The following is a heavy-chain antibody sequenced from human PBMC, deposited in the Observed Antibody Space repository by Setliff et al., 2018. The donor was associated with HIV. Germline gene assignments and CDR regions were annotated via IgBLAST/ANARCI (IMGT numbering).Heavy chain of an antibody. D-gene: IGHD1-7*01. CDR3: AREGITGTTLHPY. Sequence: ETLSLTCTISGYSINSGYYWGWIRQPPGKGLEWVSSITIGRGDVFYADSVQGRFTIFRDNDKNSLYLQMNSLRAEDTAIYYCAREGITGTTLHPYWGQGTLVTVSS. J-gene: IGHJ4*02. CDR1: GYSINSGYY. CDR2: ITIGRGDV. V-gene: IGHV3-21*01.